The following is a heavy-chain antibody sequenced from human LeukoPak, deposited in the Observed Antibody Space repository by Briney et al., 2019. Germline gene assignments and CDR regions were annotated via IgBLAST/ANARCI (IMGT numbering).Heavy chain of an antibody. CDR3: ARALNVGVGWVVTAPPYYMDV. CDR2: TYYRSKWYN. J-gene: IGHJ6*03. Sequence: SSQTLSLTCAISGDSVSSNSAAWNWIRQSPSRGLEWLGRTYYRSKWYNDYAVSVKSRITINPDTSKNQFSLQLNSVTPEDTAVYYCARALNVGVGWVVTAPPYYMDVWGKGTTVTVSS. D-gene: IGHD2-21*02. CDR1: GDSVSSNSAA. V-gene: IGHV6-1*01.